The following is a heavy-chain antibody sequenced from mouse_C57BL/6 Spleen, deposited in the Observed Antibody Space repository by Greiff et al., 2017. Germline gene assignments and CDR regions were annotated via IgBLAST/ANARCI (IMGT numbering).Heavy chain of an antibody. CDR3: TRDRGTTVVDLSWFAY. CDR1: GFTFSSYA. J-gene: IGHJ3*01. V-gene: IGHV5-9-1*02. D-gene: IGHD1-1*01. Sequence: EVHLVESGEGLVKPGGSLKLSCAASGFTFSSYAMSWVRQTPEKRLEWVAYISSGGDYIYYADTVKGRFTISRDNARNTLYLQMSSLKSEDTAMYYCTRDRGTTVVDLSWFAYWGQGTLVTVSA. CDR2: ISSGGDYI.